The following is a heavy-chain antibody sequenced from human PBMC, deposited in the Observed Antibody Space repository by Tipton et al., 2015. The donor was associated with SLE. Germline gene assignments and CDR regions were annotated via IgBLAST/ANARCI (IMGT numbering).Heavy chain of an antibody. V-gene: IGHV3-11*06. CDR1: GFTFSDYY. CDR2: ISSSSSYT. CDR3: ARRWSLGYFDY. Sequence: GSLRLSCAASGFTFSDYYMSWIRQAPGKGLEWVSYISSSSSYTNYADSVKGRFTISRDNAKNSLYLQMNSLRAEDTAVYYCARRWSLGYFDYWGQGTLVTVSS. J-gene: IGHJ4*02. D-gene: IGHD4-23*01.